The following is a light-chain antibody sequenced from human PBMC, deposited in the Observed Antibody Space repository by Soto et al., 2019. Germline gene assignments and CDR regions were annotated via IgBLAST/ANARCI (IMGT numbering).Light chain of an antibody. Sequence: IPMTLSSPTLYVSLPYRPTITSLASQSISIWLAWYQQRPGRAPKLLIYDASRLEGGDPSRFSGSGSGTEFTLTICSLQPDDVATYYCQHYDSSSETFGQGGKVDIK. CDR2: DAS. V-gene: IGKV1-5*01. CDR1: QSISIW. J-gene: IGKJ1*01. CDR3: QHYDSSSET.